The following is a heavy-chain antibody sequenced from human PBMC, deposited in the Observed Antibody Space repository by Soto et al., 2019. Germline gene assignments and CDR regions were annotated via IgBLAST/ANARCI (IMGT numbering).Heavy chain of an antibody. J-gene: IGHJ6*02. Sequence: QVQLVQSGAEVKKPGASVKVSCKASGYTFTSYGISWVRQAPGQGLEWMGWISAYNGNTNYAQKLQGRVTMTTDTSTSTAYMELRSLRSDETAVYYCARWVGIVATIFDYYYGMDVWGQGTTVTVSS. CDR2: ISAYNGNT. CDR3: ARWVGIVATIFDYYYGMDV. D-gene: IGHD5-12*01. V-gene: IGHV1-18*01. CDR1: GYTFTSYG.